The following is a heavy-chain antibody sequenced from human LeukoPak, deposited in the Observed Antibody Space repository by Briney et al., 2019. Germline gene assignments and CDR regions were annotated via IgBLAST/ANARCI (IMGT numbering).Heavy chain of an antibody. D-gene: IGHD6-6*01. CDR2: IYSGGST. V-gene: IGHV3-66*02. CDR1: GFTVSSNY. J-gene: IGHJ5*02. CDR3: AAPYSSSSYWFDP. Sequence: GGSLRLSCAASGFTVSSNYMSWVHQAPGKGLEWVSVIYSGGSTYYADSVKGRFTISRDNSKNTLYLQMNSLRAEDTAVYYCAAPYSSSSYWFDPWGQGTLVTVSS.